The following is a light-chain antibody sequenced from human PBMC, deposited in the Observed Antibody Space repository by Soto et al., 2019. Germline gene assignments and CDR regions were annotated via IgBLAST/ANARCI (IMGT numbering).Light chain of an antibody. CDR1: QGISSY. J-gene: IGKJ1*01. CDR3: QQYNSYSPWK. Sequence: AIQLTQSRSSLSASVVSRLTITVRASQGISSYLAWYQQKPGKAPKLLIYDASSLESGVPSRFSGSGSGTEFTLTISSLQPDDFATYYCQQYNSYSPWKVGQGTK. V-gene: IGKV1-13*02. CDR2: DAS.